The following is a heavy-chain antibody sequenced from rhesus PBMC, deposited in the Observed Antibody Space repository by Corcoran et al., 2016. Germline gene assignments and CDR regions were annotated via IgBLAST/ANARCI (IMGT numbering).Heavy chain of an antibody. CDR3: ARWGESPHYNGLDS. D-gene: IGHD3-34*01. Sequence: QVQLQESGPGLVKPLETLSLTCAVSGGSIRSKHWICIRRLHGTGLEWIGYIYGSGSRTNYNPSLKSRVTLSVDTSKNQFSLKPSSVTAADTAVYYCARWGESPHYNGLDSWGQGVVVTVSS. CDR2: IYGSGSRT. V-gene: IGHV4S11*01. CDR1: GGSIRSKH. J-gene: IGHJ6*01.